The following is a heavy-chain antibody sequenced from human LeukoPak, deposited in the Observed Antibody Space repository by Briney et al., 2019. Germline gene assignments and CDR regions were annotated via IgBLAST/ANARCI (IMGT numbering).Heavy chain of an antibody. CDR1: VFTFSSYE. CDR2: ISSSGNTI. J-gene: IGHJ5*02. CDR3: ARGFGDL. D-gene: IGHD3-3*01. Sequence: GGSLRLSCAASVFTFSSYEMNWVRQPPGKGLEWVSYISSSGNTIYYADSVKGRFTISRDNAKNSLHLQMNSLRAEDTAVYYCARGFGDLWGQGTLVTVSS. V-gene: IGHV3-48*03.